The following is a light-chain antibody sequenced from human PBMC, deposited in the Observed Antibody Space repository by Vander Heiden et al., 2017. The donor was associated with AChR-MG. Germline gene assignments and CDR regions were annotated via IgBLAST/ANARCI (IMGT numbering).Light chain of an antibody. Sequence: DIQMTQSPSSLSASVGDRVTIFCRASQSISTFLNWYQQKPGKAPKLLIYAASSLQSGVPSRFSGSGSVTDFTLTISSLQPEDFATYYCQQSYSTPVTFGQGTRLEIK. CDR3: QQSYSTPVT. CDR2: AAS. CDR1: QSISTF. J-gene: IGKJ5*01. V-gene: IGKV1-39*01.